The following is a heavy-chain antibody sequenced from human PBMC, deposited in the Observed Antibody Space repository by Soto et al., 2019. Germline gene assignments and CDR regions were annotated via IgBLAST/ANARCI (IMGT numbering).Heavy chain of an antibody. CDR2: ISYDGSNK. CDR1: GFTFSSYG. J-gene: IGHJ6*02. D-gene: IGHD2-15*01. CDR3: AKDGGEHGVVTPRDYYYYGMDV. V-gene: IGHV3-30*18. Sequence: QVQLVESGGGVVQPGRSLRLSCAASGFTFSSYGMHWVRQAPGKGLEWVAVISYDGSNKYYADSVKGRFTISRDNSKNTLYLQMNSLRAEDTAVYYCAKDGGEHGVVTPRDYYYYGMDVWGQGTTVTVSS.